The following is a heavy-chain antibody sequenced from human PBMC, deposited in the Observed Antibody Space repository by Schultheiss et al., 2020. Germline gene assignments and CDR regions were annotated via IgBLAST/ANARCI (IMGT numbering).Heavy chain of an antibody. CDR2: IYYSGST. D-gene: IGHD2-2*01. J-gene: IGHJ3*02. Sequence: SETLSLTCTVSGGSISSSSYYWGWIRQPPGKGLEWIGSIYYSGSTYYNPSLKSRVTISVDTSKNQFSLKLSSVTAADTAVYYCARHGCSSTSCYVGLGAFDIWGQGTRVTVSS. CDR3: ARHGCSSTSCYVGLGAFDI. CDR1: GGSISSSSYY. V-gene: IGHV4-39*01.